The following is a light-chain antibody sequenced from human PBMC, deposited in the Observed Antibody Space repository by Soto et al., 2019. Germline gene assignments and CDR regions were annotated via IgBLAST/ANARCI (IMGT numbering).Light chain of an antibody. J-gene: IGLJ2*01. CDR3: QVWDSSSDHVV. CDR1: NIGSKS. V-gene: IGLV3-21*02. CDR2: EDS. Sequence: SYELTQPPSVSVAPGQTARITCGGNNIGSKSVQWYQQKPGQAPVLVVYEDSDRPSGIPERFSGSNSGNTATLSISRVEAGDEADYYCQVWDSSSDHVVFGGGTKVTVL.